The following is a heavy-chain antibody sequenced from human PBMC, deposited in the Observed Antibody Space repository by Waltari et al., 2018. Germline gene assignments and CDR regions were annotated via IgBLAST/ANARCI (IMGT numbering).Heavy chain of an antibody. CDR3: ARGPGYYYDDSGSPNYYFGMDV. CDR2: VYYSGST. J-gene: IGHJ6*02. Sequence: QVQLQESGPGVVKPSQTLSLTCTVSGDSISGGGYYWSWIRQHPEKGLEWIGYVYYSGSTYKNPSLKSRVTISVDTSQNQFSLKVTSVTAADTAVYFCARGPGYYYDDSGSPNYYFGMDVWGQGTTVIVSS. D-gene: IGHD3-22*01. V-gene: IGHV4-31*03. CDR1: GDSISGGGYY.